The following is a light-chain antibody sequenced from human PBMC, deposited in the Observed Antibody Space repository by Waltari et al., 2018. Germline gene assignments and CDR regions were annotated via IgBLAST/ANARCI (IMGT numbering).Light chain of an antibody. V-gene: IGKV3-15*01. J-gene: IGKJ4*01. CDR3: QQYNSWPPLT. CDR1: QSLSNSY. Sequence: EIVMTQTPATLSVSPGERATLSFRASQSLSNSYLAWYQQNPGQAPRPLIYVASTRATCIPARISCSGSGTDFTITISSLPSEDYAVYYCQQYNSWPPLTFGGGTKVEIK. CDR2: VAS.